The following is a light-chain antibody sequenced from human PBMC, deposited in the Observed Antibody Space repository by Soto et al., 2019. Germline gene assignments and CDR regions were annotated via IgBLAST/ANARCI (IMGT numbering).Light chain of an antibody. CDR1: SSDVGGYNY. V-gene: IGLV2-11*01. J-gene: IGLJ1*01. Sequence: QSALTQPRSVSESPGQSVTISCTGTSSDVGGYNYVTWYQQYPGKAPKVMIYDVKTRPSGVPDRFSGSKSGNTASLTISGLQAEDEADYYCCSYAGDYTFVFGTGTKLTVL. CDR3: CSYAGDYTFV. CDR2: DVK.